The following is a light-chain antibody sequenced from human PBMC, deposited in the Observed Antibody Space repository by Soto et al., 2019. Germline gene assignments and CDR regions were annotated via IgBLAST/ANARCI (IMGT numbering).Light chain of an antibody. CDR2: DAS. J-gene: IGKJ4*01. Sequence: EIVLTQSPATLSLSPGERATLSCRASQSVSSYLAWYQQKPGQAPRLLIYDASNRATGIPARFSGSGSGTDFTLTISSLEPEDFEVYYCQQRSNWPLTFSGGTKVEIK. CDR1: QSVSSY. V-gene: IGKV3-11*01. CDR3: QQRSNWPLT.